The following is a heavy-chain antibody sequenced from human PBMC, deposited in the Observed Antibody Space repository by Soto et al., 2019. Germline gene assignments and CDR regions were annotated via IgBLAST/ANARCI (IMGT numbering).Heavy chain of an antibody. V-gene: IGHV1-2*02. J-gene: IGHJ3*01. CDR3: ARGPSSGAFDL. CDR2: INPNTGDT. Sequence: QVQLEQSGAEVKKPGAAVKVSCKASGYTFTAYWLHWLRQAPGQGLEWMAWINPNTGDTGFAQKFQGRVTMTSDTSIRTAYMEVSSLRPEDTAVYYCARGPSSGAFDLWGQGTMVSVSS. CDR1: GYTFTAYW. D-gene: IGHD3-3*01.